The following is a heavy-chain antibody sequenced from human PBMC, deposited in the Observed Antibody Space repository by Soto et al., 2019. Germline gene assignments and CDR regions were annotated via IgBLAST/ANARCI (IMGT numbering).Heavy chain of an antibody. CDR3: ARDLVDSSGWEVVPLYWFDP. Sequence: SETLSLTCSVSGGSISSYYWTWIRQPPGKGLEWIGYIYYSGGTNYNPSLKSRVTISVDTSKNQFSLKLSSVTAADTAVYYCARDLVDSSGWEVVPLYWFDPWGQGTLVTVSS. V-gene: IGHV4-59*01. CDR1: GGSISSYY. D-gene: IGHD6-19*01. CDR2: IYYSGGT. J-gene: IGHJ5*02.